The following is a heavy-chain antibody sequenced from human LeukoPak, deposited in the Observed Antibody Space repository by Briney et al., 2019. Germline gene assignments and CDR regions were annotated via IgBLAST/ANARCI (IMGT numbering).Heavy chain of an antibody. D-gene: IGHD2-15*01. V-gene: IGHV3-7*01. CDR3: ARDGGYYYYYGMDV. J-gene: IGHJ6*02. CDR2: IKQDGSEK. CDR1: GFTFSSYW. Sequence: GGSLRLSCAASGFTFSSYWMSWVRQAPGKGLEWVANIKQDGSEKYYVDSVKGRFTISRDNSKNTLYLQMNSLRAEDTAVYYCARDGGYYYYYGMDVWGQGTTVTVSS.